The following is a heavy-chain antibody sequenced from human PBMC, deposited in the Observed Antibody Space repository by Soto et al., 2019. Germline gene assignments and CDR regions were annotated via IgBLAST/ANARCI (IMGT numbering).Heavy chain of an antibody. J-gene: IGHJ4*02. CDR3: AFKYDFWSGTFDY. V-gene: IGHV1-69*13. Sequence: GASVKVSCKASGGTFSSYAISWVRQAPGQGLEWMGGIIPIFGTANYAQKFQGRATITADESTSTAYMELSSLRSEDTAVYYCAFKYDFWSGTFDYWGQGTLVTVS. D-gene: IGHD3-3*01. CDR1: GGTFSSYA. CDR2: IIPIFGTA.